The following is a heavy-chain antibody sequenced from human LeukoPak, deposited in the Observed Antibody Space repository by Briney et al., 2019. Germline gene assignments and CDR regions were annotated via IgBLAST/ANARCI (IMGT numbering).Heavy chain of an antibody. CDR1: GGTFSSYA. D-gene: IGHD3-22*01. CDR2: IIPIFGTA. V-gene: IGHV1-69*13. Sequence: ASVKVSCKASGGTFSSYAISWVRQAPGQGLEWMGGIIPIFGTANYAQKFQGRVTITADESTSTAYMELRSLRSDDAAVYYCASSYSSGYYSQIPLDYWGQGTLVTVSS. CDR3: ASSYSSGYYSQIPLDY. J-gene: IGHJ4*02.